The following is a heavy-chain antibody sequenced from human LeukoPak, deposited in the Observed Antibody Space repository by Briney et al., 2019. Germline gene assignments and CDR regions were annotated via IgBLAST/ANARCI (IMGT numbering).Heavy chain of an antibody. Sequence: GGSLRLSCAASGFTVSSNYMSWVRQAPGKGLEWVSVIYSGGSTYYADSVKGRFTISRDNSKNTLYLQMNSLRAEDTAVYYCASGGHLYYYGMDVWGQGTTVTVSS. J-gene: IGHJ6*02. V-gene: IGHV3-66*01. CDR1: GFTVSSNY. CDR2: IYSGGST. D-gene: IGHD3-16*01. CDR3: ASGGHLYYYGMDV.